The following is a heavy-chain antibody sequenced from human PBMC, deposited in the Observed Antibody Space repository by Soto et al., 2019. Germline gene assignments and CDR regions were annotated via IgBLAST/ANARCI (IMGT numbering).Heavy chain of an antibody. J-gene: IGHJ6*03. CDR1: GGTFSSYT. V-gene: IGHV1-69*02. CDR3: ARGGSLDYYYYMDV. Sequence: QVQLVQSGAEVKKPGSSVKVSCKASGGTFSSYTISWVRQAPGQGVEWMGRIIPILGIANYAQKFQGRVTITADKSTSTAYMELSSLRSEDTAVDYCARGGSLDYYYYMDVWGKGTTVTVSS. CDR2: IIPILGIA. D-gene: IGHD1-26*01.